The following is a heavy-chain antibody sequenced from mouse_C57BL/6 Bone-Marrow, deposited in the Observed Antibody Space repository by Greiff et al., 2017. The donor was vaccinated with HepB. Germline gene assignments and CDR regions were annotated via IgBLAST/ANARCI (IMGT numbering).Heavy chain of an antibody. CDR1: GYTFTSYW. Sequence: QVQLQQPGAELVKPGASVKLSCKASGYTFTSYWMHWVKQRPGRGLEWIGRIDPNSGGTKYNEKFKSKATLTVDKPSSTAYMQLSSLTSEDSAVYYCAREETYGQPTVVAFDYWGQGTTLTVSS. V-gene: IGHV1-72*01. D-gene: IGHD1-1*01. J-gene: IGHJ2*01. CDR3: AREETYGQPTVVAFDY. CDR2: IDPNSGGT.